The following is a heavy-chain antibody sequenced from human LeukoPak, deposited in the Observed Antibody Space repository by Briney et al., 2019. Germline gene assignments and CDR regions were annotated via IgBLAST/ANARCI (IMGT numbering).Heavy chain of an antibody. D-gene: IGHD3-9*01. V-gene: IGHV4-59*01. CDR3: ARDQSDYDILTGYENWFDP. CDR1: GGSISSYY. J-gene: IGHJ5*02. CDR2: IYYSGST. Sequence: SETLSLTCTVSGGSISSYYWTWIRQPPGKGLELIGYIYYSGSTNYNPSLKSRVTISVDTSKNQFSLKLSSVTAADTAVYYCARDQSDYDILTGYENWFDPWGQGTLVTVSS.